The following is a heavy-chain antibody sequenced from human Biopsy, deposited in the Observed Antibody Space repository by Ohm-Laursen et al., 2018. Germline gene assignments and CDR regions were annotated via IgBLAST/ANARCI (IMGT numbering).Heavy chain of an antibody. J-gene: IGHJ5*02. CDR3: AGDYDTSGCYYVS. Sequence: GTLSLTCTVSGGSISNDNYYWGWIRQPPGKGLEWIGSIFYRGSTHYKPSLKSRVNISVDTSKNQFSLKLNSVTAADTAVYYCAGDYDTSGCYYVSWGQGTLVTVSS. CDR2: IFYRGST. V-gene: IGHV4-39*01. D-gene: IGHD3-22*01. CDR1: GGSISNDNYY.